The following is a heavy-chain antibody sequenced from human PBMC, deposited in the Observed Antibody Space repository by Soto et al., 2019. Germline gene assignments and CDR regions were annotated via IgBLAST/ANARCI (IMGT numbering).Heavy chain of an antibody. CDR1: GGSISSGEYY. CDR3: ARAVARGGGFDY. D-gene: IGHD2-15*01. J-gene: IGHJ4*02. CDR2: IYYSGST. Sequence: QVQLQESGPGLVKPSQTLSLTCNVSGGSISSGEYYWSWIRKPPGKGLEWIGYIYYSGSTYYNPSLTSRVTISGDTSKKQFSLKLISVTAADTAVDYCARAVARGGGFDYWGQGTLVTVSS. V-gene: IGHV4-30-4*01.